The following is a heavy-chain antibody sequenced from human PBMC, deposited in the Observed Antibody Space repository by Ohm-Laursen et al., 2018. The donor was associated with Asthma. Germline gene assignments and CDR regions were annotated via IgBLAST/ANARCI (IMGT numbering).Heavy chain of an antibody. CDR1: GGSVSRPTYL. J-gene: IGHJ6*02. D-gene: IGHD2-15*01. V-gene: IGHV4-61*01. Sequence: GTLSLTCPVSGGSVSRPTYLWTWIRQPPGKGLEWIGHISYTGSTTYNPSLKSRVTIEVDTSKNQFSLKLTSVTAADTAVYYCARDYSGLVYYYGMDVWGQGTTVTVSS. CDR2: ISYTGST. CDR3: ARDYSGLVYYYGMDV.